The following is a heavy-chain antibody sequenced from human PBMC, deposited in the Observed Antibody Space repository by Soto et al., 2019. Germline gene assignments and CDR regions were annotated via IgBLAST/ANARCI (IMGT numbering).Heavy chain of an antibody. CDR2: IYYSGSP. Sequence: PSEALSLTCTVSGVSISLYYLSWIRQPPGKGLEWIGYIYYSGSPNYNPSLKSRVTISVDTSKNQFSLKLSSVTAADTAVYYCARGSGYDSDAFDIWGQGTMVTVSS. V-gene: IGHV4-59*01. J-gene: IGHJ3*02. D-gene: IGHD5-12*01. CDR3: ARGSGYDSDAFDI. CDR1: GVSISLYY.